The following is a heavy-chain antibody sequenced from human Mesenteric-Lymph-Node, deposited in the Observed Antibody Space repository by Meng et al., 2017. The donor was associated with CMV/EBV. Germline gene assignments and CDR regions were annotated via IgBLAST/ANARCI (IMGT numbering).Heavy chain of an antibody. CDR3: AKQNSGYDSGGGDY. D-gene: IGHD5-12*01. CDR1: GYTFTSYA. Sequence: ASGYTFTSYAVHWVRQAAGQSLEWMGWIDGGSGNTKYSQKFQGRVTLTRDTSASTVYMELSSLRSEDTAVYYCAKQNSGYDSGGGDYWGQGALVTVSS. CDR2: IDGGSGNT. J-gene: IGHJ4*02. V-gene: IGHV1-3*01.